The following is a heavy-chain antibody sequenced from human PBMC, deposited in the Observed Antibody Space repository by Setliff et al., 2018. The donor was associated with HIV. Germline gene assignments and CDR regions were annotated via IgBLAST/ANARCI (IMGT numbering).Heavy chain of an antibody. J-gene: IGHJ6*03. CDR3: ARETTVVMGDDVDNYHYSYMDV. CDR2: ISAYNGNT. V-gene: IGHV1-18*01. Sequence: ASVKVSCKASGYTFSSYGITWVRQAPGQGLEWMGWISAYNGNTNYAQKLQGRVTMTRDTSISTAYMELSRLTSDDTAMYYCARETTVVMGDDVDNYHYSYMDVWGKGTTVTVSS. CDR1: GYTFSSYG. D-gene: IGHD4-17*01.